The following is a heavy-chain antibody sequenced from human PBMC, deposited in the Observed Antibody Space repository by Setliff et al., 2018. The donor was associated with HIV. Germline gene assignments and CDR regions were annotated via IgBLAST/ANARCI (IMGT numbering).Heavy chain of an antibody. J-gene: IGHJ4*02. Sequence: LRLSCAASGFTFSSYSMNWVRQAPGKGLEWVSSISSSSAYIYYADSVKGRFTISRDNANNSLYLQMNSLRAEDTAVYYCAKDNIGWLRGYFDYWGQGTLVTVSS. CDR1: GFTFSSYS. V-gene: IGHV3-21*04. CDR2: ISSSSAYI. D-gene: IGHD2-15*01. CDR3: AKDNIGWLRGYFDY.